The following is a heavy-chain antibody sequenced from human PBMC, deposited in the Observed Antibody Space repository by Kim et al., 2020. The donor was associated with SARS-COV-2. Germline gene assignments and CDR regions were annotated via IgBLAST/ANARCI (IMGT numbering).Heavy chain of an antibody. CDR3: GRAAFGSWSYVDY. CDR1: GGSISSSSYY. Sequence: SETLSLTCTVSGGSISSSSYYWGWIRQPPGKGLEWIGSIYCSGSTYYNSSLKSRVTISEDTYKNQFSLKLSSVTAADTAVYCWGRAAFGSWSYVDYWGQGTLVTVSS. V-gene: IGHV4-39*01. CDR2: IYCSGST. D-gene: IGHD3-10*01. J-gene: IGHJ4*02.